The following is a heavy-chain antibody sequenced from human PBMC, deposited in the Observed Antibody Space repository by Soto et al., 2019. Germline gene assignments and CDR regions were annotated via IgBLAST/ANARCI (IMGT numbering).Heavy chain of an antibody. V-gene: IGHV3-23*01. D-gene: IGHD3-3*01. CDR3: AKGGVGDFWSGSTLPRDAFDI. Sequence: GGSLRLSCAASGFTFSSYAMSWVRQAPGKGLEWVSAISGSGGSTYYADSVKGRFTISRDNSKNTLYLQMNSLRAEDTAVYYCAKGGVGDFWSGSTLPRDAFDIWGQGTMVTVSS. J-gene: IGHJ3*02. CDR2: ISGSGGST. CDR1: GFTFSSYA.